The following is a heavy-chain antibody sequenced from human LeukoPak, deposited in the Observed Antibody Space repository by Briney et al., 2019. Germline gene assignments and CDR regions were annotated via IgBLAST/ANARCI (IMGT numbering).Heavy chain of an antibody. CDR1: GFIFSSYS. D-gene: IGHD3-10*01. CDR2: ISSSSSYI. J-gene: IGHJ4*02. CDR3: ARGVMVRGVILPTALDY. Sequence: GGSLRLSCAASGFIFSSYSMNWVRQAPGKGLEWVSSISSSSSYIYYADSVKGRFTISRDNAKNSLYLQMNSLRAEDTAVYYCARGVMVRGVILPTALDYWGQGTLVTVSS. V-gene: IGHV3-21*01.